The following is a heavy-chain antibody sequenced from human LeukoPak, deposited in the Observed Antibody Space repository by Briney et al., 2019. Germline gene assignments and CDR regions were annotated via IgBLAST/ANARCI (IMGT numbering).Heavy chain of an antibody. V-gene: IGHV5-51*01. J-gene: IGHJ4*02. CDR2: IYPRDSDT. CDR3: ARHSPVGATLIDY. Sequence: GESLKISCKGSGYSFTSYWIGWVRQMPGKGLEWMGIIYPRDSDTRYSPSFQGQVTISADRSISTAYLQWSSLKASDTAMYYCARHSPVGATLIDYWGQGTLVTVSS. D-gene: IGHD1-26*01. CDR1: GYSFTSYW.